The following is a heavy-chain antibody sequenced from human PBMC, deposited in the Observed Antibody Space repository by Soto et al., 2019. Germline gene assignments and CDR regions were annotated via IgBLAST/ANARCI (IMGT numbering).Heavy chain of an antibody. D-gene: IGHD6-19*01. Sequence: QVQLQESGPGLVKPSETLSLTCTVSGGSVSSGSYYWIWIRQPPGKGLEWNGYIYHRGSTNYNPSLKSLVTLSVDTCKNQFSLKLSSVTAADTAVYYCARDRGRVADWGQGTLVTVSS. J-gene: IGHJ4*02. CDR3: ARDRGRVAD. CDR1: GGSVSSGSYY. V-gene: IGHV4-61*01. CDR2: IYHRGST.